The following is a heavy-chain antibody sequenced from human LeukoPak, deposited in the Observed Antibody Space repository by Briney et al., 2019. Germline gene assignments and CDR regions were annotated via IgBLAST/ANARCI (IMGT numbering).Heavy chain of an antibody. J-gene: IGHJ3*02. V-gene: IGHV3-23*01. CDR3: ARRPYCGGDCYSLDAFDI. CDR1: GFTFSSHG. CDR2: ISGSGGST. Sequence: GGSLRLSCAASGFTFSSHGMNWVRQAPGKGLEWVSGISGSGGSTFYADSVKGRFTISRDNSKNTLYLQMNSLRAEDSAVYYCARRPYCGGDCYSLDAFDIWGQGTTVTVSS. D-gene: IGHD2-21*02.